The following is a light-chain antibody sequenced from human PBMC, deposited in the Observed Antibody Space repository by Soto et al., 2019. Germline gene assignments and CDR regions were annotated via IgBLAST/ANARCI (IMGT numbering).Light chain of an antibody. CDR3: SSYTGSSAPVI. J-gene: IGLJ2*01. CDR1: SSDVGAYNY. V-gene: IGLV2-14*01. CDR2: EVS. Sequence: QSALTHPASVSGSPGQSITISCTGTSSDVGAYNYVSWYQQHPGKAPKLLIYEVSNRPSGVSNRFSGSKSGNTASLTISGLQAEDEADYYCSSYTGSSAPVIFGGGTKLTVL.